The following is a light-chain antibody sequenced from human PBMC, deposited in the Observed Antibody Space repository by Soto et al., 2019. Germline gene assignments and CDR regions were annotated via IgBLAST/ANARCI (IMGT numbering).Light chain of an antibody. V-gene: IGLV1-44*01. CDR1: SSNIGSSI. J-gene: IGLJ1*01. CDR2: NNN. Sequence: QYVLTQPPSASGTPGQRVNISCSGSSSNIGSSIVNWYQQLPGTAPKLLIYNNNQRPSGVPDRFSGSKSGTSASLAISGLQSEYEAAYYCAAWDDSLNGYVFVTGTKLTVL. CDR3: AAWDDSLNGYV.